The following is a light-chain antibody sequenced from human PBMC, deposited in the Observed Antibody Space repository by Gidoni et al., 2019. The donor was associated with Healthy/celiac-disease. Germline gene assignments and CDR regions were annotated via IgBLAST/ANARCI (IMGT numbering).Light chain of an antibody. CDR3: QQYGSSPYT. CDR2: GAS. V-gene: IGKV3-20*01. CDR1: PSVSSSY. Sequence: ELVLTQSPGTLSLSPGERATLSCRASPSVSSSYLAWYQQKPGQAPRLLIYGASSRATGIPDRFSGSGSGTDFTLTISRLEPEDFAVYYCQQYGSSPYTFGQGTKLEIK. J-gene: IGKJ2*01.